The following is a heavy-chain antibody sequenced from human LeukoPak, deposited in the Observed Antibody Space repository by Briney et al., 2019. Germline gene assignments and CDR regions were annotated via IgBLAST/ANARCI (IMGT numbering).Heavy chain of an antibody. D-gene: IGHD4-17*01. Sequence: AGGSLRLSCAASGFTFSSYGMHWVRQAPGKGLEWVAFIRYDGSSKYYADSVKGRFTISRDNSKNTLYLQMNSLRAEDTAVYYCAKAHLGDYGDHGPPQYFDYWGQGTLVTVSS. V-gene: IGHV3-30*02. CDR1: GFTFSSYG. J-gene: IGHJ4*02. CDR3: AKAHLGDYGDHGPPQYFDY. CDR2: IRYDGSSK.